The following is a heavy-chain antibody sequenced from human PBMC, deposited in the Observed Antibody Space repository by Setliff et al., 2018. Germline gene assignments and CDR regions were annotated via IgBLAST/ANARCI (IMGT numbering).Heavy chain of an antibody. V-gene: IGHV3-23*01. J-gene: IGHJ6*02. CDR3: ARRLPYFGMDV. Sequence: GGSLRLSCAASGFTFNTYAMSWVRQPPGKGLEWVSSISDTALGIYYADSVRGRFTISRDNSKKTLYLQMNSLRAEDTAVYYCARRLPYFGMDVWGQGTTVTVSS. CDR1: GFTFNTYA. CDR2: ISDTALGI. D-gene: IGHD2-15*01.